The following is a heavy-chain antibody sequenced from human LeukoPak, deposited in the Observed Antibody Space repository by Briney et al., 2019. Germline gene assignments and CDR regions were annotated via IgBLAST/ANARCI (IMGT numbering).Heavy chain of an antibody. CDR3: ARESFPFLGYCSSISCEEGPYFDY. CDR1: GGTFSSYT. Sequence: GASVKVSCKASGGTFSSYTISWVRQAPGQGLEWMGRIVPILGIANYAQKFQGRVTITADKSTSTAYMELSSLRSEDTAVYYCARESFPFLGYCSSISCEEGPYFDYWGQGTLVTVSS. J-gene: IGHJ4*02. CDR2: IVPILGIA. V-gene: IGHV1-69*04. D-gene: IGHD2-2*01.